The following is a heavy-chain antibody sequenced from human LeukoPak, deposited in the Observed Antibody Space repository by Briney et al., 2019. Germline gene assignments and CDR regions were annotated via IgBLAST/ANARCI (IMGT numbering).Heavy chain of an antibody. J-gene: IGHJ4*02. CDR2: ISYDGSDK. Sequence: GGSLRLSCEGSGLTFGAYWMQWVRQAPGRGLEWVAVISYDGSDKSYADSAKGRFTVSRDNSKNTLYLQMNSLRAEDTAVYYCAKVRDTSSVVAAASLYYWGQGTLVTVSS. D-gene: IGHD2-2*01. V-gene: IGHV3-30*18. CDR1: GLTFGAYW. CDR3: AKVRDTSSVVAAASLYY.